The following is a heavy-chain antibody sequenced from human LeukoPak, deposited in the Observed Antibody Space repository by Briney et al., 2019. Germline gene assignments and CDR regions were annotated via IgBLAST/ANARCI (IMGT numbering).Heavy chain of an antibody. V-gene: IGHV3-48*01. CDR1: GFTFSSYS. J-gene: IGHJ4*02. D-gene: IGHD3-3*01. CDR2: ISSSSSTI. Sequence: AGGSLRLSCAASGFTFSSYSMNWVRQAPGKGLEWVSYISSSSSTIYYADSVKGRFTISRDNAKNSLYLQMNSLRAEDTAVYYCARDRGFYDFWSGYSLFDYWGQGTLVTVSS. CDR3: ARDRGFYDFWSGYSLFDY.